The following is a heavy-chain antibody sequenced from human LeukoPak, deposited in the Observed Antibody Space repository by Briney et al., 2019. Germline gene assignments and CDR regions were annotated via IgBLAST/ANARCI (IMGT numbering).Heavy chain of an antibody. D-gene: IGHD2-15*01. Sequence: GGSLRLSCAAPGFTSYKYNTNWVRQAPGKGLEWVSRLSLKVEWTYSADSVKGRFTRSKYNSKSTLYRQMYSRRAEDTALYYCAKVALGYFSRSSCYDFDNGGQGTLVTVSS. CDR3: AKVALGYFSRSSCYDFDN. CDR2: LSLKVEWT. V-gene: IGHV3-23*01. CDR1: GFTSYKYN. J-gene: IGHJ4*02.